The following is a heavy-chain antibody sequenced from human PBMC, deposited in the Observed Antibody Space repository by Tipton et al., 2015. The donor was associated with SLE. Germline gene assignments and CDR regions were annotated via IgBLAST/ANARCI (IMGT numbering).Heavy chain of an antibody. J-gene: IGHJ4*02. CDR1: GFTFSSYA. CDR3: AKFSNLMGPEAAAGDY. CDR2: TYSGGST. D-gene: IGHD6-13*01. Sequence: SLRLSCAASGFTFSSYAMSWVRQAPGKGLEWVSVTYSGGSTYYADSVEGRFTISRDNSKNTLYLQMNSLRAEDTAVYYCAKFSNLMGPEAAAGDYWGQGTLVTVSS. V-gene: IGHV3-23*03.